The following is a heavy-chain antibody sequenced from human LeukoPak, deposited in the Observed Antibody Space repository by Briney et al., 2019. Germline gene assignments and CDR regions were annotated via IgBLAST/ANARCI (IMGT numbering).Heavy chain of an antibody. D-gene: IGHD3-10*01. CDR1: GDSISSSSYY. V-gene: IGHV4-39*01. J-gene: IGHJ4*02. CDR3: ARRYYGSGSYLYYFDY. CDR2: IYYSGST. Sequence: SETLSLTCTVSGDSISSSSYYWGWIRQPPGKGLEWIGSIYYSGSTYYNPSLKSRVTISVDTSKNQFSLKLSSVTAADTAVYYCARRYYGSGSYLYYFDYWGQGTLVTVSS.